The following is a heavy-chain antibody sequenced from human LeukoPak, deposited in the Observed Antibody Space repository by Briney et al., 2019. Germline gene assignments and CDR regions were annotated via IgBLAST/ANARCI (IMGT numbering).Heavy chain of an antibody. CDR2: ISVHNGNT. V-gene: IGHV1-18*01. J-gene: IGHJ6*03. CDR1: GYMFTIYG. Sequence: GASVKVSCKASGYMFTIYGISWVRQAPGQGGEWMGWISVHNGNTKYAQKFQGRVTMTTDTSTSTAYMELRSLRSDDTAVYYCARARNPLDYYYYMDVWGKGTTVTVSS. CDR3: ARARNPLDYYYYMDV.